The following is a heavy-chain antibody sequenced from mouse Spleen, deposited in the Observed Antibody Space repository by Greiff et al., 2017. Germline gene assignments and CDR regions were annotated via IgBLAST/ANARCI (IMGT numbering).Heavy chain of an antibody. J-gene: IGHJ2*01. Sequence: EVKLMESGGGLVKPGGSLKLSCAASGFTFSSYAMSWVRQTPEKRLEWVATISRGGSYTYYPDSVKGRFTISRDNAKNTLYLQMSSLRSEDTAMYYCASRDDGNERKKGYFDYWGQGTTLTVSS. V-gene: IGHV5-9-1*01. CDR2: ISRGGSYT. CDR3: ASRDDGNERKKGYFDY. D-gene: IGHD2-12*01. CDR1: GFTFSSYA.